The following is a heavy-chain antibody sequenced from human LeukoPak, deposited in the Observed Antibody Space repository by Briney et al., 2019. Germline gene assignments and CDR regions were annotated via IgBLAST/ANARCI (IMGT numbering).Heavy chain of an antibody. D-gene: IGHD1-26*01. J-gene: IGHJ6*03. V-gene: IGHV4-59*01. CDR1: GGSFSSYY. CDR2: IYYSGST. Sequence: SETLSLTCAVSGGSFSSYYWSWIRQPPGKGLEWIGYIYYSGSTNYNPSLKSRVTISVDTSKNQFSLKLSSVTAADTAVYYCARRGYSGSYYWGDYYMDVWGKGTTVTIFS. CDR3: ARRGYSGSYYWGDYYMDV.